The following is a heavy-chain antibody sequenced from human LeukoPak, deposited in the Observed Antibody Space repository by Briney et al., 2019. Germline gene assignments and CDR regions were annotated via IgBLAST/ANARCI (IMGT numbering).Heavy chain of an antibody. CDR1: GFDFNNYN. J-gene: IGHJ6*03. D-gene: IGHD3-10*01. CDR2: MSTTGKYI. Sequence: GGSLRLSCIASGFDFNNYNLNWVRQAQGKGLEWVASMSTTGKYIYYADSVKGRFTISRDNAKNSQFLQMDSMRVEDTAVYYCARVAMTSGGDRGYFYFYYMDVWGKGTMVTVSS. CDR3: ARVAMTSGGDRGYFYFYYMDV. V-gene: IGHV3-21*01.